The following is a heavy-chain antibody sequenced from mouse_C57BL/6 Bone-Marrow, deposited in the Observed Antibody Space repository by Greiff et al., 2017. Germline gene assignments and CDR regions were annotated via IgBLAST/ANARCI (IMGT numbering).Heavy chain of an antibody. CDR1: GFSLTSYG. CDR3: ARAYYSNWGFAY. J-gene: IGHJ3*01. Sequence: QVQLQQSGPGLVQPSQSLSITCTVSGFSLTSYGVHWVRQSPGKGLEWLGVIGSGGSTAYNAAFISRLSISKYNSKSHVFFKMNSLQAEDTAIYYCARAYYSNWGFAYWGQGTLVTVSA. CDR2: IGSGGST. V-gene: IGHV2-2*01. D-gene: IGHD2-5*01.